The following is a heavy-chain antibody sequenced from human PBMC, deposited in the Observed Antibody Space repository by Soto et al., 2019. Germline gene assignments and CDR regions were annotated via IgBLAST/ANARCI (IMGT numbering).Heavy chain of an antibody. CDR2: ISYDGSNK. J-gene: IGHJ3*02. CDR1: GFTFSSYA. D-gene: IGHD6-13*01. V-gene: IGHV3-30-3*01. CDR3: ARSWSDAFDI. Sequence: QVQLVESGGGVVQPGRSLRLSCAASGFTFSSYAMHWVRQAPGNGLEWVAVISYDGSNKYYADSVKGRFTISRDNSKNTLYLQMNSLKAEDTAVYYCARSWSDAFDIWGQGTMVTVSS.